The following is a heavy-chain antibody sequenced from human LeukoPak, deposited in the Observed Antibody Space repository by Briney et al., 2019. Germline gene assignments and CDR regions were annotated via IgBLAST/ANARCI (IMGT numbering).Heavy chain of an antibody. CDR2: ISAYNGNT. Sequence: ASVKVSCKASGYTFTSYGISWVRQAPGQGLEWMGWISAYNGNTNYAQKLQGRVTMTTDTSTSTAYMELRSLRSDDTAVYYCARSKRPYYYDSSGEYYFDYWGQGTLVTVSS. CDR1: GYTFTSYG. V-gene: IGHV1-18*01. D-gene: IGHD3-22*01. J-gene: IGHJ4*02. CDR3: ARSKRPYYYDSSGEYYFDY.